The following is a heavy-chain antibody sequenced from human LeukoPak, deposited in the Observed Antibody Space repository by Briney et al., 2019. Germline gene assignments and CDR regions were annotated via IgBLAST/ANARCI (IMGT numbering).Heavy chain of an antibody. V-gene: IGHV1-46*01. CDR1: GYTFTSYY. J-gene: IGHJ4*02. Sequence: ASVKVSCKASGYTFTSYYMHWVRPAPGQGLEWMGIINPSGGSTSYAQKFQGRVTMTRDTSISTAYMELSRLRSDDTAVYFCARGGGHSYGHEYFDYWGQGALVIVSS. CDR2: INPSGGST. CDR3: ARGGGHSYGHEYFDY. D-gene: IGHD5-18*01.